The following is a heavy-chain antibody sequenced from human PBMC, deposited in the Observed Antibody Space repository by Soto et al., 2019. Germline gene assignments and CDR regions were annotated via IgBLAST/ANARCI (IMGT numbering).Heavy chain of an antibody. CDR3: ARVSRVSRYYFEF. CDR1: GGSITHYY. J-gene: IGHJ4*02. CDR2: IYYSGST. V-gene: IGHV4-59*01. Sequence: QVQLQESGPGLVKPSETLSLTCSVSGGSITHYYWSWIRQSPGKGLEWIGYIYYSGSTTYHPSLKNRVTISVDTSKNQFSLKLTSMTAADTAVYYCARVSRVSRYYFEFWGQGILVTVSS.